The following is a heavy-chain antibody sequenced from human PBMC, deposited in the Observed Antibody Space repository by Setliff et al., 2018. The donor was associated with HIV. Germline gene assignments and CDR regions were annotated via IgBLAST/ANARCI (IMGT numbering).Heavy chain of an antibody. V-gene: IGHV1-46*01. D-gene: IGHD3-9*01. CDR3: ARAYDTLTGYYDY. J-gene: IGHJ4*02. Sequence: ASVKVSCKASGYTFSTYYIHWMRQAPGQGLEWLAVINPGRGNTNYAQSFQGRVTVTRDTSTDTVYMELNSLRPEDTAVYYCARAYDTLTGYYDYWGQGTLVTVSS. CDR1: GYTFSTYY. CDR2: INPGRGNT.